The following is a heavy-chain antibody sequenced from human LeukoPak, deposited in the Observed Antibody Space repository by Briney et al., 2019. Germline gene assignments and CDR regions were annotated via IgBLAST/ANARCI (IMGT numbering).Heavy chain of an antibody. V-gene: IGHV3-11*01. CDR3: ARDKRTRSWFDP. CDR1: GFTFSDYY. CDR2: ISGSGRTS. Sequence: GGSLRLSCAASGFTFSDYYMSWIRQTPGKGLEWVSYISGSGRTSDYADSVKGRFTISRDNAKNSLYLQMNSLRAEDTAVYYCARDKRTRSWFDPWGQGTLVTVSS. J-gene: IGHJ5*02.